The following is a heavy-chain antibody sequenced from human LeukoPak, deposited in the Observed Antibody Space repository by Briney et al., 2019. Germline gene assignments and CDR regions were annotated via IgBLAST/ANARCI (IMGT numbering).Heavy chain of an antibody. J-gene: IGHJ6*03. CDR1: GFTFDDCA. CDR2: ISWKGGSI. V-gene: IGHV3-9*01. D-gene: IGHD5-12*01. Sequence: PGGSLRLSCAASGFTFDDCAMQSVRQAPGRGLVWVSGISWKGGSIGYADSVKGRFTISRDNAKNTLYLQMKSLRAEDTAVYYGAKGGGYEAQYYYYYLDVWGKGTTVTISS. CDR3: AKGGGYEAQYYYYYLDV.